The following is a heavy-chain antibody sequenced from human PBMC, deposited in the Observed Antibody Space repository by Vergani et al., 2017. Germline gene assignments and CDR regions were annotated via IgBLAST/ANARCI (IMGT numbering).Heavy chain of an antibody. CDR3: ARQRPGSGWSPGNFDD. Sequence: QLQLQQSGPGLVKPSETLFLTCTVSADSISRGSYYRGWIRQPPGKSLEWIGSIYYSGLTYYNPSLKSRVAISVDTSKNQFSLKVTSVTAADTAVYFCARQRPGSGWSPGNFDDWGQGILVTFSS. CDR1: ADSISRGSYY. J-gene: IGHJ4*02. D-gene: IGHD6-19*01. CDR2: IYYSGLT. V-gene: IGHV4-39*01.